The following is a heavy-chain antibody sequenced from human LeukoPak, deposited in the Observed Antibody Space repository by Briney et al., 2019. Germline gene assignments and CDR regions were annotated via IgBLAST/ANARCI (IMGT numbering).Heavy chain of an antibody. CDR1: GFIFSCYA. V-gene: IGHV3-21*01. D-gene: IGHD3-3*01. CDR2: ISSSSGDI. CDR3: ARGRIVGYYGIRPPFQN. J-gene: IGHJ1*01. Sequence: GGSLRLSCRASGFIFSCYALNWIRRAPGQGLEWVSSISSSSGDIYYTDSVKGRFTISRDNSKNTLYFQMTSLRAEDTAVHYCARGRIVGYYGIRPPFQNWGQGTLVTVSS.